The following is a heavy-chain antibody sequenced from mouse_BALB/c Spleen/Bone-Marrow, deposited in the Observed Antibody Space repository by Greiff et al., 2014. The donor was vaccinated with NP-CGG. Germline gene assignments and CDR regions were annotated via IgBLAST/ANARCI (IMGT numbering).Heavy chain of an antibody. V-gene: IGHV14-1*02. J-gene: IGHJ1*01. CDR2: IDPENGNT. D-gene: IGHD1-1*01. CDR3: ASGYYGSSPYWYFDV. CDR1: GFNIKDYY. Sequence: EVKLMESGAELVRPGALVKLSCKASGFNIKDYYMHWVKQRPEQGLEWIGWIDPENGNTIYDPKFQGKASITADTSSNTAYLQLSSLTPEDTAVYYCASGYYGSSPYWYFDVWGAGTTVTVSS.